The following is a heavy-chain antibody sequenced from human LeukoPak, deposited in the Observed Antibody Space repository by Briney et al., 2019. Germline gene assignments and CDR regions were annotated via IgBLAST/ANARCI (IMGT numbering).Heavy chain of an antibody. D-gene: IGHD2-15*01. Sequence: SETLSLTCAVYGGSFSGYYWSWLRQPPGKGLEWLGEIHHSGSTNYNPSLKSRVTISVDTSKNQFSLKLSSVTAADTAVYYCARAQQQGHIVVVVAAPYGDYYDYWGQGTLVTVSS. J-gene: IGHJ4*02. V-gene: IGHV4-34*01. CDR3: ARAQQQGHIVVVVAAPYGDYYDY. CDR1: GGSFSGYY. CDR2: IHHSGST.